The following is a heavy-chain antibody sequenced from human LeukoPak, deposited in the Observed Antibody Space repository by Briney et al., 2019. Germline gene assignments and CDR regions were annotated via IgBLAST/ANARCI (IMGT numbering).Heavy chain of an antibody. J-gene: IGHJ4*02. CDR2: INPDGGST. D-gene: IGHD6-13*01. CDR1: GFTFSSYW. CDR3: TRGQQLVGD. V-gene: IGHV3-74*01. Sequence: PGGSLRLSCAASGFTFSSYWMHWFRQAPGKGLVWVSRINPDGGSTAYADSVEGRFTISRDNAKNTLYLQMNSLRVEDTAVYYCTRGQQLVGDWGQGTLVTVSS.